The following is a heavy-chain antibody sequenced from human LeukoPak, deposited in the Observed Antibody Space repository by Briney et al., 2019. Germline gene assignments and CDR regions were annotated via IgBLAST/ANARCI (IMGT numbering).Heavy chain of an antibody. Sequence: EGSLRLSCAASGFTFSSYSMSWVRQAPGKGLEWVSSISSGSTYIYYADSMKGRFTISRDNAKNSLYLQMNTLRAEDTAVYYCARDRIYSGIYHDTFDIWGHGTMVTVSS. CDR2: ISSGSTYI. D-gene: IGHD1-26*01. CDR3: ARDRIYSGIYHDTFDI. J-gene: IGHJ3*02. CDR1: GFTFSSYS. V-gene: IGHV3-21*01.